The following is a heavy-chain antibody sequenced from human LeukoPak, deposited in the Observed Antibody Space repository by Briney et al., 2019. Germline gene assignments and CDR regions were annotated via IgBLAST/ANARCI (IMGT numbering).Heavy chain of an antibody. CDR3: AKVDYSTSSPVHGLDV. V-gene: IGHV3-30*18. J-gene: IGHJ6*02. CDR1: GFTFNSFG. CDR2: ISYDGSEK. D-gene: IGHD6-6*01. Sequence: GGSLRLSCAASGFTFNSFGMHWVRQAPDKGLEWVAFISYDGSEKYYSDSVKGRFTISRDNSQKMLYIQMNSLRTEDTALYYCAKVDYSTSSPVHGLDVWGQGTTVTVSS.